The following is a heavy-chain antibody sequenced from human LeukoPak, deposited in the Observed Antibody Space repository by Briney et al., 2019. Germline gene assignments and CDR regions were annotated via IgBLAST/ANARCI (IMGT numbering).Heavy chain of an antibody. V-gene: IGHV3-9*01. CDR2: ISWNSGSI. CDR1: GFTFDDYA. CDR3: AKVLRVTHYYYYYGMDV. J-gene: IGHJ6*02. Sequence: GGSLRLSCAASGFTFDDYAMHWVRQAPGKGLEWVSGISWNSGSIGYADSVKGRFTISRDNAKNSLYLQMNSLRAEDTAVYYCAKVLRVTHYYYYYGMDVWGQGTTVTVSS. D-gene: IGHD5-18*01.